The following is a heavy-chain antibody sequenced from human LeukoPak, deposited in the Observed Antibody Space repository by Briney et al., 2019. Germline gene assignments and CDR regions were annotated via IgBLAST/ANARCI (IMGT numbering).Heavy chain of an antibody. J-gene: IGHJ4*02. CDR2: ISWNSGSI. D-gene: IGHD3-10*01. CDR1: GFTFDDYA. CDR3: AKDNGSGSGNDY. V-gene: IGHV3-9*01. Sequence: GGSLRLSCAASGFTFDDYAMHWVRQAPGKGLEWVSGISWNSGSIGYADSVKGRFTISRDNAKNSLYLRMNSLRAEDTALYYCAKDNGSGSGNDYWGQGTLVTVSS.